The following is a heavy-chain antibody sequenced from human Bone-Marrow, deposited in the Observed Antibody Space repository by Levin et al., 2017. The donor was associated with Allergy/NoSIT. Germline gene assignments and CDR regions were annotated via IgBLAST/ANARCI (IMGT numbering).Heavy chain of an antibody. J-gene: IGHJ5*02. Sequence: ASVKVSCKTSGYTFTSYHVYWVRQAPGQGLEWMGYINPNSGNTGYAQKFQGRVTMTRNSSITTAYMELSGLRFEDTAIYYCARGDCYSGSCYGPDWFDPWGQGTQVTVSS. D-gene: IGHD2-15*01. V-gene: IGHV1-8*01. CDR1: GYTFTSYH. CDR3: ARGDCYSGSCYGPDWFDP. CDR2: INPNSGNT.